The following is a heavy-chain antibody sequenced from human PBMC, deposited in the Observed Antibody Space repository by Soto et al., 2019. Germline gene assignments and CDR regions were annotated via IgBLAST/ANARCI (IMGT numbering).Heavy chain of an antibody. D-gene: IGHD1-26*01. CDR3: ARRYGGNFDY. Sequence: SGTLSLTCTFSGGSISSYYWSWIRQPPGKGLEWIGYIYYSGSTNYNPSLKSRVTISVDTSKNQFSLKLSSVTAADTAVYYCARRYGGNFDYWGQGTLVTVSS. CDR1: GGSISSYY. CDR2: IYYSGST. V-gene: IGHV4-59*01. J-gene: IGHJ4*02.